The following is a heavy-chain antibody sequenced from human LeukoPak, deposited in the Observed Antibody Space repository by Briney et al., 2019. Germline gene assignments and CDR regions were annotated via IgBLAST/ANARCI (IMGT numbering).Heavy chain of an antibody. J-gene: IGHJ4*02. D-gene: IGHD5-24*01. V-gene: IGHV1-69*04. CDR3: ARQPDGYNSYYFDY. CDR1: GGTFSSYA. Sequence: ASVKVSRKASGGTFSSYAISWVRQAPGQGLEWMGRIIPIFGIANYAQKFQGRVTITADKSTSTAYMELSSLRSEDTAVYYCARQPDGYNSYYFDYWGQGTLVAVSS. CDR2: IIPIFGIA.